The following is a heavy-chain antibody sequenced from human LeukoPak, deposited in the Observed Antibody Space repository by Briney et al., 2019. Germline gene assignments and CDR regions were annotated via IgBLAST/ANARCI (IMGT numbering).Heavy chain of an antibody. CDR3: ARGRGVRGVIIGYYMDV. CDR2: MNPNSGNT. CDR1: GYTFTSYD. V-gene: IGHV1-8*03. J-gene: IGHJ6*03. Sequence: GASVKVSCKASGYTFTSYDINWVRQATGQGLEWMGWMNPNSGNTGYAQKLQGRVTITRNTSISTAYMELSSLRSEDTAVYYCARGRGVRGVIIGYYMDVWGKGTTVTVSS. D-gene: IGHD3-10*01.